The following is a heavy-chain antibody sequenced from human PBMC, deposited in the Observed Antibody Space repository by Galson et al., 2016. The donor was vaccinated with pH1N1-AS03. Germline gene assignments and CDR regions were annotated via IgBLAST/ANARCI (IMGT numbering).Heavy chain of an antibody. V-gene: IGHV1-18*04. D-gene: IGHD1-26*01. Sequence: SVKVSCKASGYTFTSYGISWVRQAPGQGLEWMGWVSGHDGETNYAENMEGRVTMTADTSTGTAYMELRSLRSDDTAVYYCARDWEPHMRMDDFDPWGQGTITAATSTGPAQREMRGLRADATAVYYCAREWEPQMSMDCFDPWGQGTLVTVSS. CDR1: GYTFTSYG. CDR3: ARDWEPHMRMDDFDPWGQGTITAATSTGPAQREMRGLRADATAVYYCAREWEPQMSMDCFDP. J-gene: IGHJ5*02. CDR2: VSGHDGET.